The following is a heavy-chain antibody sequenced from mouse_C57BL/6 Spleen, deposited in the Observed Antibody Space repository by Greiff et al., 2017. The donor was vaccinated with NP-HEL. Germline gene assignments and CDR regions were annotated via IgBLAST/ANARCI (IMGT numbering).Heavy chain of an antibody. D-gene: IGHD1-1*01. CDR3: ARGDYYYGSSLFAY. J-gene: IGHJ3*01. CDR1: GYTFTSYW. V-gene: IGHV1-52*01. Sequence: QVQLQQPGAELVRPGASVKLSCKASGYTFTSYWMHWVKQRPIQGLEWIGNIDPSDSDTHYNQKFKDKATLTVDKSSRTAYMQLSSLTSEDSAVYYCARGDYYYGSSLFAYWGQGTLVTVSA. CDR2: IDPSDSDT.